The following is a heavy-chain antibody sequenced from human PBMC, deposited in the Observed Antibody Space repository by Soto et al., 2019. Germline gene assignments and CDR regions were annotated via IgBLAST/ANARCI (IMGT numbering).Heavy chain of an antibody. V-gene: IGHV3-21*01. D-gene: IGHD3-16*01. CDR1: GFSFSSHT. CDR2: MSSGGSYI. Sequence: EVQLVESGGGLVKPGGSLRLSCATSGFSFSSHTMNWVRQAPGKGLECVSSMSSGGSYIYYADSVKGRFTISRDNAKNSLYLQMNGLRVEDTAVYYCATGIYLWGSLDVWGQGTTVTVSS. J-gene: IGHJ6*02. CDR3: ATGIYLWGSLDV.